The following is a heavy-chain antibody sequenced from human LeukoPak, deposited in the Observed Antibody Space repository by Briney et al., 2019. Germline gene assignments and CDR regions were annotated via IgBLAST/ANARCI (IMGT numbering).Heavy chain of an antibody. D-gene: IGHD3-3*01. CDR2: IYYSGST. CDR1: GGSISNYY. CDR3: ARLFYDFWSGSPGMDV. V-gene: IGHV4-59*12. Sequence: SETLSLTCTGSGGSISNYYWSWIRQPPGKGLEWIGYIYYSGSTNYNPSLKSRVTISVDTSKNQFSLKLSSVTAADTAVYYCARLFYDFWSGSPGMDVWGQGTTVTVSS. J-gene: IGHJ6*02.